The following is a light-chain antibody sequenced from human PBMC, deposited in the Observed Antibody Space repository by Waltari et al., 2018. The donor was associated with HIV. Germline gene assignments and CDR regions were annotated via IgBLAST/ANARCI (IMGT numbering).Light chain of an antibody. CDR2: DVI. J-gene: IGLJ3*02. V-gene: IGLV2-8*01. CDR1: SRDVGGYTC. Sequence: QSALTQPPSASGSPGQSVPPSCPGTSRDVGGYTCVSWHQQHPGKAPKLMIYDVIKRPSGVPDRFSGSKSGNTASLAISGLRSDDEAKFICASWDASLDGWVFGGGTQLTVL. CDR3: ASWDASLDGWV.